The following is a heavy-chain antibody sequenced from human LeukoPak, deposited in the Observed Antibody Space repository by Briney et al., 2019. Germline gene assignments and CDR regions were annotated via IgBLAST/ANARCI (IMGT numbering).Heavy chain of an antibody. CDR3: ARDLRGSIVRYFDY. CDR2: IIGGGGST. D-gene: IGHD3-9*01. Sequence: EGSLRLSCAASGFPFSSHGMSWVRQAPGKGLEWVSGIIGGGGSTYYADSVKGRFTISRDNAKNTLFLQVNSLRAEDTAVYYCARDLRGSIVRYFDYWGQGTLVTVSS. J-gene: IGHJ4*02. CDR1: GFPFSSHG. V-gene: IGHV3-23*01.